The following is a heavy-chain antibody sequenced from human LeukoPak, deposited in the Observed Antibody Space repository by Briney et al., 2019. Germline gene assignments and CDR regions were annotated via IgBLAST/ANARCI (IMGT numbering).Heavy chain of an antibody. CDR2: INPNSGGT. CDR1: GYTFTGCY. D-gene: IGHD4-17*01. CDR3: ARVDPDTVTT. Sequence: ASVKVSCKASGYTFTGCYMHWVRQAPGQGLEWMGWINPNSGGTNYAQKFQGRVTMTRDTSISTAYMELSRLRSDDTAVYYCARVDPDTVTTWGQGTLVTVSS. J-gene: IGHJ5*02. V-gene: IGHV1-2*02.